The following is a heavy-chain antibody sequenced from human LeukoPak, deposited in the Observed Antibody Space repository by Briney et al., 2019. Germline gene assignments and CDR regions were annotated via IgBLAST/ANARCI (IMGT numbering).Heavy chain of an antibody. CDR3: AKERTWGNWYFDL. D-gene: IGHD3-16*01. CDR2: ISRDGLTK. Sequence: GGSLSLSCSASGFTLRNYGMHWVRQAPGKGLEWVAVISRDGLTKYYADSVKGRFTLHRDNSRNTLYLEKNSLRDEDTAVYYCAKERTWGNWYFDLWGRGTLVIVTS. J-gene: IGHJ2*01. V-gene: IGHV3-30*18. CDR1: GFTLRNYG.